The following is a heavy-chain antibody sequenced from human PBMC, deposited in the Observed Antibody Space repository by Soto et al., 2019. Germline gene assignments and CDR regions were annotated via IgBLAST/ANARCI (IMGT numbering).Heavy chain of an antibody. J-gene: IGHJ6*02. D-gene: IGHD3-9*01. V-gene: IGHV1-69*06. Sequence: ASVKVSCKASGGTFSSYAISWFRQAPGQGLEWMGGIIPIFGTANYAQKFQGRVTITADKSTSTAYMELSRLRSEETAVYYCAREGVLRYFDRDYYGMEVWGQGTTVTLSS. CDR1: GGTFSSYA. CDR3: AREGVLRYFDRDYYGMEV. CDR2: IIPIFGTA.